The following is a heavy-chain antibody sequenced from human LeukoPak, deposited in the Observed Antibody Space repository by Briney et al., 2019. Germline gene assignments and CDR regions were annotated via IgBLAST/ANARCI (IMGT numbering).Heavy chain of an antibody. CDR2: IYYSGST. D-gene: IGHD2-21*01. CDR3: ARVVEVDYFDY. CDR1: GGSISSGDYY. V-gene: IGHV4-30-4*01. Sequence: PSETLSLTCTVSGGSISSGDYYWSWIRQPPGKGLEWIGYIYYSGSTYYNPSLKSRVTISVDTSKNQFSLKLSSVTAADTAVYYCARVVEVDYFDYWGQGALVTVSS. J-gene: IGHJ4*02.